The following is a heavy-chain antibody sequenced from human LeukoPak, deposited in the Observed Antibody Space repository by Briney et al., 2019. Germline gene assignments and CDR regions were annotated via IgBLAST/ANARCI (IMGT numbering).Heavy chain of an antibody. D-gene: IGHD2-15*01. CDR2: INPNSGGT. Sequence: ASVKVSCKASGYTFTGYYMHWVRQAPGQGLEWMGWINPNSGGTNYAQKFQGRVTMTRDTSISTAYMELSRLRSGDTAVYYCATDTCSGGSCYAFDYWGQGTLVTVSS. CDR3: ATDTCSGGSCYAFDY. CDR1: GYTFTGYY. J-gene: IGHJ4*02. V-gene: IGHV1-2*02.